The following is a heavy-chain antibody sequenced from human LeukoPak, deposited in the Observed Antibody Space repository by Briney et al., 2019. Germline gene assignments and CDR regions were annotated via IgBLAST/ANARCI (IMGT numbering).Heavy chain of an antibody. CDR2: ISSSSSTI. V-gene: IGHV3-48*01. CDR1: GFTFSSYA. J-gene: IGHJ3*02. CDR3: ARDQVAAAGNSDAFDI. D-gene: IGHD6-13*01. Sequence: GGSLRLSCAASGFTFSSYAMSWVRQAPGEGLEWVSYISSSSSTIYYTDSVKGRFTISRDNAKNSLYLQMNSLRAEDTAVYYCARDQVAAAGNSDAFDIWGHGTMVTVSS.